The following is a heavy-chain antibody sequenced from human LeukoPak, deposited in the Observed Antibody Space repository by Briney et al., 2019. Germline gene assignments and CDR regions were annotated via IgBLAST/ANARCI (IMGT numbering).Heavy chain of an antibody. D-gene: IGHD2-2*01. J-gene: IGHJ4*02. CDR1: GYTFTGYH. CDR3: ARDYCSSTSCLFDY. V-gene: IGHV1-2*06. CDR2: INPNSGDT. Sequence: RASVKVSCKASGYTFTGYHMYWVRQAPGQGLEWMGRINPNSGDTNYAQKFQGRVTMTRDTSISTAYMELSRLRSDDTAVYYCARDYCSSTSCLFDYWGQGTLVTVPS.